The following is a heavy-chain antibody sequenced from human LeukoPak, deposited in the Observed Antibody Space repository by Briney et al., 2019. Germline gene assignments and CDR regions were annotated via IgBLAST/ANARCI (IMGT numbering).Heavy chain of an antibody. CDR3: AKDNYYDSAAYSDY. CDR1: GFPFSSYG. Sequence: GGSLRLSCAASGFPFSSYGVHWVRQAPGKGLEWVAVISHDGSSQYYADSVKGRFTISRDNSKNTLYLQMNSLRAEDTAVYYCAKDNYYDSAAYSDYWDQGTLVTVSS. V-gene: IGHV3-30*18. CDR2: ISHDGSSQ. J-gene: IGHJ4*02. D-gene: IGHD3-22*01.